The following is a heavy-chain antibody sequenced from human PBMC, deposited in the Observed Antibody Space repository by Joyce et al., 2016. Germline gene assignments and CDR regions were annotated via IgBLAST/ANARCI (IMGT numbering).Heavy chain of an antibody. D-gene: IGHD3-10*01. CDR3: ARNYYGSGSYYRAFDY. J-gene: IGHJ4*02. V-gene: IGHV5-51*01. CDR2: IFPGDSDT. CDR1: GYSFTNYW. Sequence: EVQLVQSGAEVKKPGESLKISCKASGYSFTNYWIGWVGQMPGKGLELMGIIFPGDSDTRYSPSFQGQVTISADKSISTAYLQWSSLKASDTAMYYCARNYYGSGSYYRAFDYWGQGTLVTVSS.